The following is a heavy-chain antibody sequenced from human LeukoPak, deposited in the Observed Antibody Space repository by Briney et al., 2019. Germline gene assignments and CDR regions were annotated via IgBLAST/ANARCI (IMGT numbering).Heavy chain of an antibody. V-gene: IGHV3-48*03. Sequence: GGSLRLSCAASGFTFSSYEMNWVRQAPGKGLEWVSYISSSGSTMYYADSVKGRFTISRDNAKNSLYLQMNSLRAEDTAVYYCARDWEVGGPASAFDIWGQGTMVTVSS. CDR2: ISSSGSTM. CDR3: ARDWEVGGPASAFDI. D-gene: IGHD1-26*01. J-gene: IGHJ3*02. CDR1: GFTFSSYE.